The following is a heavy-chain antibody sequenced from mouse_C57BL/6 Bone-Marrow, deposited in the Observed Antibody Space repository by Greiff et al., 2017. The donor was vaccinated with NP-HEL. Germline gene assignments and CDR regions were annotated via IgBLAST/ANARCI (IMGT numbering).Heavy chain of an antibody. D-gene: IGHD3-3*01. CDR2: IDPSDSYT. J-gene: IGHJ2*01. CDR3: ARGTRPLGY. Sequence: QVQLQQPGAELVMPGASVKLSCKASGYTFTSYWMHWVKQRPGQGLEWIGEIDPSDSYTNYNQKFKGKSTLTVDKSSSTAYMQLSSLTSEDSAVYYCARGTRPLGYWGQGTTLTVSS. CDR1: GYTFTSYW. V-gene: IGHV1-69*01.